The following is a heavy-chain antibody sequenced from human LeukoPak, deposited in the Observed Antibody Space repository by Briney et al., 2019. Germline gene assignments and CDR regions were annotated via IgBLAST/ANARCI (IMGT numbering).Heavy chain of an antibody. D-gene: IGHD3-22*01. CDR1: GGSISSYY. J-gene: IGHJ5*02. CDR3: ARHISAYSSFDP. CDR2: IFYSGST. V-gene: IGHV4-59*08. Sequence: SGTLSLTCTVSGGSISSYYRSWIRQPPGKGLEWIGCIFYSGSTIYNPSLKSRVTISVDTSKNQFSLKLNSVTAADTAVYYCARHISAYSSFDPWGQGTPVTVSS.